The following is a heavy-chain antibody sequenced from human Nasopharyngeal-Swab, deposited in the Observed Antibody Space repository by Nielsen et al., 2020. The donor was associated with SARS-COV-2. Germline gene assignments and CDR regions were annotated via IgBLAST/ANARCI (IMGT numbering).Heavy chain of an antibody. CDR3: ARNGYSSGWYWHFDL. Sequence: GGPLRLSCAASGFSVSSNYMTWVRQAPGKGLEWVSVNRSGGTYYADSVRGRFTISRDNSENTLYLQMNNLRAEDTAVYYCARNGYSSGWYWHFDLWGRGTLVTVSS. J-gene: IGHJ2*01. D-gene: IGHD6-19*01. CDR2: NRSGGT. CDR1: GFSVSSNY. V-gene: IGHV3-53*01.